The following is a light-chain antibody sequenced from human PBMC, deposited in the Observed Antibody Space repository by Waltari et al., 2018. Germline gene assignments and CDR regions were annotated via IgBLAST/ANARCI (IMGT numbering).Light chain of an antibody. CDR1: RRISSY. Sequence: DFRMTQSQSPLSASVGARVTITCRASRRISSYLNWYQQKPGKAPNLLIYTASSLQSGVPSRFSGSGSGTEFTLTITNLQPEDFATYYCQQSHSSPLSFGQGTKLEIK. CDR3: QQSHSSPLS. CDR2: TAS. V-gene: IGKV1-39*01. J-gene: IGKJ2*03.